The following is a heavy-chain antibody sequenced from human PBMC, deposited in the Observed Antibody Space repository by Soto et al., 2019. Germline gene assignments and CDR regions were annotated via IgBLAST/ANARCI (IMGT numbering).Heavy chain of an antibody. CDR1: GFTFSDHG. V-gene: IGHV3-33*01. CDR2: IWNDGSKK. Sequence: QVQLVESGGGVVQPGRSLRLSCAASGFTFSDHGMYWVRQAPGKGLEWVAIIWNDGSKKYYGDSVKGRFTISRDNLKNTLFLQMNSLRAEDTAVYYCARRPFSVDSSDMWGQGTMITVSS. CDR3: ARRPFSVDSSDM. D-gene: IGHD6-19*01. J-gene: IGHJ3*02.